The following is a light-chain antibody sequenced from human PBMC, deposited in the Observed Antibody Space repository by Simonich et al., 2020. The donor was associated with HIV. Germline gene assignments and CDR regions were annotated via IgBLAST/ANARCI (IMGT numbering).Light chain of an antibody. V-gene: IGLV1-40*01. CDR2: GNS. Sequence: QSVLTQPPSVSGAPGQRVPISCTGSSSNIGAGYDVPWYQQLPGTAPKVFIYGNSNRPSGVPDRFSGSKSGTSASLAITGLQAEDEADYYCQSYDSSLSVVFGGGTKLTVL. J-gene: IGLJ2*01. CDR3: QSYDSSLSVV. CDR1: SSNIGAGYD.